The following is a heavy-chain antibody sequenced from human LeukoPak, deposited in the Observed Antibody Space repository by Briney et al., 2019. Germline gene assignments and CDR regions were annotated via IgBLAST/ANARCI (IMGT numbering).Heavy chain of an antibody. D-gene: IGHD1-1*01. V-gene: IGHV1-69*04. CDR2: IIPILGIT. Sequence: ASVKVSCKASGGTFSNYAFGWVRQAPGQGLEWMGRIIPILGITNYAQKFQGRVTITADKSTSTAYMELSSLRSEDTAVYYCARPNSTYPPLTDYWGQGTLVTVSS. CDR1: GGTFSNYA. CDR3: ARPNSTYPPLTDY. J-gene: IGHJ4*02.